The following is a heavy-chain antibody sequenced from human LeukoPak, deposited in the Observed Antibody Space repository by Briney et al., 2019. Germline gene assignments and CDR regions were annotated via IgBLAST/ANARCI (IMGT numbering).Heavy chain of an antibody. CDR1: GFTFSTYW. V-gene: IGHV3-74*01. J-gene: IGHJ3*02. CDR2: INRDGRTT. D-gene: IGHD3-10*02. Sequence: GGSLRLSCAAAGFTFSTYWMHWVRQVPGGGLGWVSRINRDGRTTGYADFVKGRFTISRDNAKNTLYLQMNSLRVKDTAVYYCGSPRTFSGRNVLDMWGQGTMVTVSS. CDR3: GSPRTFSGRNVLDM.